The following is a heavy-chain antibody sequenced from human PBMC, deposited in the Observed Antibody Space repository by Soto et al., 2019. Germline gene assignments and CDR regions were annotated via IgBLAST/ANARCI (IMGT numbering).Heavy chain of an antibody. Sequence: EVQLVESGGGLVQPGGSLRLSCAASGFTFSSYSMNWVRQAPGSGPEWVSYISSSSNSIYYADSVKGRFTISRDNAKNSLHLQMYSLRAEDTAVYYCASHVECSTTSCISWGRGTLVTVSS. J-gene: IGHJ4*02. D-gene: IGHD2-2*01. V-gene: IGHV3-48*01. CDR2: ISSSSNSI. CDR1: GFTFSSYS. CDR3: ASHVECSTTSCIS.